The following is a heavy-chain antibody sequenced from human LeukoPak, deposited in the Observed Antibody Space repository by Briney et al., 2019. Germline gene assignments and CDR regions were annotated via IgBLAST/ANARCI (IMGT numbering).Heavy chain of an antibody. CDR2: INPSGGST. V-gene: IGHV1-46*01. Sequence: GASVKVSCKASGYTFTSYYMHWVRQAPGQGLEWMGIINPSGGSTSYAQKFQGRVTMTRDMSTSTVYMELSSLRSEDTAVYYCARVLPSTYYDRGSGAFDIWGQGTMVTVSS. CDR3: ARVLPSTYYDRGSGAFDI. D-gene: IGHD3-22*01. J-gene: IGHJ3*02. CDR1: GYTFTSYY.